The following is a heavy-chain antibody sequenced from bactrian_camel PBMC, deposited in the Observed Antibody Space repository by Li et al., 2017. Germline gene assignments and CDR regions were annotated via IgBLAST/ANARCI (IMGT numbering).Heavy chain of an antibody. D-gene: IGHD3*01. J-gene: IGHJ4*01. CDR1: GDITSNHC. Sequence: HVQLVESGGGSVQAGGALRLSCAVSGDITSNHCIGWFRQAPGKEREGVASLYTDLGATHYADSVKGRFTISRDNAKNTMDLQMNSLKIEDTAVYYCALGSSRQATMTARGKGTQVTVS. CDR2: LYTDLGAT. V-gene: IGHV3S54*01.